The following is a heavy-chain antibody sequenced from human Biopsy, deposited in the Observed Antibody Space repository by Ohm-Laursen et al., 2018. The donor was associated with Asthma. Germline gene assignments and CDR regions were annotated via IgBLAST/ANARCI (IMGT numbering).Heavy chain of an antibody. CDR3: AAGRTSLQGESLI. CDR1: GVALSGYT. D-gene: IGHD2/OR15-2a*01. J-gene: IGHJ4*01. CDR2: IVFASGAT. Sequence: EASVKVSCNASGVALSGYTFEWVRQARGLGLEWIAWIVFASGATNYAQNLQDRLTVTRDMSAGSVSMELRGLSSTDTAVYYCAAGRTSLQGESLIWGQGTLVSVSS. V-gene: IGHV1-58*01.